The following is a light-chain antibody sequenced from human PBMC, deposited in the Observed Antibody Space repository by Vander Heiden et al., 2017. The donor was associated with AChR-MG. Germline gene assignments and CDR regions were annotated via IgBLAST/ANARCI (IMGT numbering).Light chain of an antibody. CDR3: QQENNWPFT. Sequence: ETVMTQSPATLSVSPGDRVTLSCRASQSVTSHLAWYQQKPGQAPRPLIYGASTRATGIPGRFSGNGSGTEFTLTISSLQSEDFAVYYCQQENNWPFTFGHRTKVDIK. CDR1: QSVTSH. CDR2: GAS. V-gene: IGKV3-15*01. J-gene: IGKJ3*01.